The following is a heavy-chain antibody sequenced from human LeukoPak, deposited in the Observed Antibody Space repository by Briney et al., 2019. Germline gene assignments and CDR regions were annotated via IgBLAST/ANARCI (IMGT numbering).Heavy chain of an antibody. J-gene: IGHJ4*02. D-gene: IGHD2-15*01. V-gene: IGHV4-34*01. Sequence: SETLSLTCAVYGGSFTIYSWTWIRQSPGKGLEWIGEINHSGNTNYNPSLKSRVTISVDTSKNQFSLQVTSVTAADTAVYYCASRPNYSGGLFWGPGTLVTVSS. CDR2: INHSGNT. CDR1: GGSFTIYS. CDR3: ASRPNYSGGLF.